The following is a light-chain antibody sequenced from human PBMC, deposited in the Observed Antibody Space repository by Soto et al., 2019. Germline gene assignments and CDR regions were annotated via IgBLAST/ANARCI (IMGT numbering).Light chain of an antibody. Sequence: QSVLTQPPSVSGAPGQRVTISCTGSSSNIGAGYDVHWYQQLPGTAPKLLIYANSYRPSGVPDRFSGSKSGTSASLAITGLQTDDEADYYCQSYDRNLRGLYVFGTVTKVTV. CDR1: SSNIGAGYD. V-gene: IGLV1-40*01. CDR2: ANS. CDR3: QSYDRNLRGLYV. J-gene: IGLJ1*01.